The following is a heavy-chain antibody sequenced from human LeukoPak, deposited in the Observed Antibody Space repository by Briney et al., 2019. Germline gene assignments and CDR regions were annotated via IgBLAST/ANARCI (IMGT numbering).Heavy chain of an antibody. CDR2: IYYSGST. V-gene: IGHV4-59*01. Sequence: SETLSLTCTVSGGSISSYYWSWIRQPPGKGLEWIGYIYYSGSTNYNPSLKSRVTISVDTSKNQFSLKLSSVTAADTAVYYCARGSDPVTYYYDSSGSIGTFDYWGQGTLVTVSS. D-gene: IGHD3-22*01. J-gene: IGHJ4*02. CDR3: ARGSDPVTYYYDSSGSIGTFDY. CDR1: GGSISSYY.